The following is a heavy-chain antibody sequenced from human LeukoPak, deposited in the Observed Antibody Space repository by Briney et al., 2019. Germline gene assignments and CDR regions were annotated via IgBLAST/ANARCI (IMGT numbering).Heavy chain of an antibody. Sequence: PSETLSLTCTVSGGPISSSSYYWGWIRQPPGKGLEWIGSIYYSGSTYYNPSLKSRVTISVDTSKNQFSLKLSSVTAADTAVYYCARRLRQLERLTYAFDIWGQGTMVTVSS. CDR1: GGPISSSSYY. D-gene: IGHD1-1*01. CDR3: ARRLRQLERLTYAFDI. J-gene: IGHJ3*02. CDR2: IYYSGST. V-gene: IGHV4-39*07.